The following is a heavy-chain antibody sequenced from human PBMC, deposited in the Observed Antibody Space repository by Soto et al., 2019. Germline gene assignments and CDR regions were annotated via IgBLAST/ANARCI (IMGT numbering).Heavy chain of an antibody. V-gene: IGHV3-48*03. D-gene: IGHD2-15*01. J-gene: IGHJ4*02. Sequence: EEQLVESGGGLVQPGGSLRLSCAASGFIFSSYDMNWVRQAPGKGLEWISYISGDGTDIYYADSVKGRFTVSRDNANNLLYLQMSSLRAEDTALYYCVVGYLYTPWGQGILVTVSS. CDR1: GFIFSSYD. CDR3: VVGYLYTP. CDR2: ISGDGTDI.